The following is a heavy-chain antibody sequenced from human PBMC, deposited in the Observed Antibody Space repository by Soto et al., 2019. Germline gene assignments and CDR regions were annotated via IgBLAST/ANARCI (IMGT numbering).Heavy chain of an antibody. D-gene: IGHD2-21*01. CDR3: VRASYILPFDP. Sequence: QLQLQESGSGLVKPSQTLSLTCAVSGGSIDSGGYSWNWIRQPPGKGLEWIGYIYHTGAAHYNASFEGRVSLSVDMSKNQFSLQMTSVTAADTAVYYCVRASYILPFDPWGQGIFVTVSS. CDR2: IYHTGAA. V-gene: IGHV4-30-2*01. CDR1: GGSIDSGGYS. J-gene: IGHJ5*02.